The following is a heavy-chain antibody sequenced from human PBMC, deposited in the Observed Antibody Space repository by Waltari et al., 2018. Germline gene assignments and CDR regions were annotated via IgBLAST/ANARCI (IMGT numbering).Heavy chain of an antibody. CDR1: GGSISSGSYY. J-gene: IGHJ4*02. CDR3: AIQMYYYDSSGVYYFDY. D-gene: IGHD3-22*01. CDR2: IYTSGST. V-gene: IGHV4-61*02. Sequence: LVKPSQTLSLTCTVSGGSISSGSYYWSWIRQPAGKGLEWIGRIYTSGSTNYNPSLKSRVTISVDTSKNQFSLKLSSVTAADTAVYYCAIQMYYYDSSGVYYFDYWGQGTLVTVSS.